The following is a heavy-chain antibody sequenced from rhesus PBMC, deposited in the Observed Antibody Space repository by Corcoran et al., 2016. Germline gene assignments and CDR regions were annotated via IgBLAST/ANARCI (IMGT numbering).Heavy chain of an antibody. CDR1: CCPFSGYYS. J-gene: IGHJ5-2*02. V-gene: IGHV4-143*01. CDR3: ARYNWNDYSLDV. D-gene: IGHD1-7*02. Sequence: QVQLQESGPGRVKPPETLSLTCTVPCCPFSGYYSLSWSRHAPGKGLEWVGGIYGNSASTYYNPSLKSRVTISKDTSKNQFSLKLSAVTAADTAVYYCARYNWNDYSLDVWGRGVLVTVSS. CDR2: IYGNSAST.